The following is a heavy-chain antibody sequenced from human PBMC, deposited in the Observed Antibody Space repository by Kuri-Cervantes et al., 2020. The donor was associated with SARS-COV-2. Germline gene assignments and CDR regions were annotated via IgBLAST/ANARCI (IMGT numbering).Heavy chain of an antibody. Sequence: GSLRLSCTVSGGSISSSSYYWGWIRQPPGKGLEWIGYIYYSGSTNYNPSLKSRVTISVDTSKNQFSLKLSSVTAADTAVYYCARGGVDPFDYWGQGTLVTVSS. D-gene: IGHD2-15*01. CDR3: ARGGVDPFDY. CDR2: IYYSGST. CDR1: GGSISSSSYY. J-gene: IGHJ4*02. V-gene: IGHV4-61*05.